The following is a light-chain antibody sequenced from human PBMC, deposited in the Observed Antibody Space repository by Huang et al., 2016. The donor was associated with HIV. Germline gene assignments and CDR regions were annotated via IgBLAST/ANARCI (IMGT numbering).Light chain of an antibody. CDR3: QKYNSAPIT. CDR1: QDIDNY. CDR2: AAS. Sequence: DIQLTQSPSSLSASVGDSVTITCRASQDIDNYLAWYQQKPGKVTTLLIFAASALKAGGPPRFSGSGSGTHFSLNISSLQPEDVATYYCQKYNSAPITFGQGTRLEI. J-gene: IGKJ5*01. V-gene: IGKV1-27*01.